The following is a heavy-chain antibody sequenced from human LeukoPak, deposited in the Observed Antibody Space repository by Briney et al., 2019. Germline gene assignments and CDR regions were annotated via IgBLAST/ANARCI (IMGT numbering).Heavy chain of an antibody. Sequence: GGSLRLSCVASGFTFSAYGLHWVRQAPGKGLEWVAAISYDGSNKKYADSVKGRFTISRDNSKNTLYLQMNSLRAEDTAVYYCARGVRIAVAGNIDYWGQGTLVTVSS. J-gene: IGHJ4*02. D-gene: IGHD6-19*01. CDR2: ISYDGSNK. CDR3: ARGVRIAVAGNIDY. V-gene: IGHV3-30*05. CDR1: GFTFSAYG.